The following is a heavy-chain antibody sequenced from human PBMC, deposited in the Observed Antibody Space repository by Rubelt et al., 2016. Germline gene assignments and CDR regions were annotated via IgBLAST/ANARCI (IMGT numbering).Heavy chain of an antibody. V-gene: IGHV7-4-1*02. CDR1: GYTFTSSA. J-gene: IGHJ5*02. CDR3: ARVIAAREDYNWFDP. D-gene: IGHD6-6*01. CDR2: INNNTGHP. Sequence: QVQLVQSGSELKKPGASVKVSCKASGYTFTSSAMNWARQAPGQGLEWMGWINNNTGHPTYAQGFTGRFVFSFDTSVSTAYLQISSLKAEDAAVYYCARVIAAREDYNWFDPWGQGTLVTVSS.